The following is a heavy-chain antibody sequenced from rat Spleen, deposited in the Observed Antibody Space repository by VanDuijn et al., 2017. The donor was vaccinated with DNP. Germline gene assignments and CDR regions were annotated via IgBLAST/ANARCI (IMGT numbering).Heavy chain of an antibody. CDR1: GFSFGDYA. V-gene: IGHV5-7*01. D-gene: IGHD1-7*01. J-gene: IGHJ2*01. CDR3: ATHRLRVFHY. Sequence: EVQLVESGGDLVQPGRSLKLSCVASGFSFGDYAMAWVRQSPKKGLEWVGNIMDDGSGTYYRDSVKGRFTISRDNAKSTLYLQMDSLRSEDTATYYCATHRLRVFHYWGQGVMVTVSS. CDR2: IMDDGSGT.